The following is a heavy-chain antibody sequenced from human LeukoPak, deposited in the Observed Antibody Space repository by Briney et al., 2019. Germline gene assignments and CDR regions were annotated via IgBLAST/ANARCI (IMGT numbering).Heavy chain of an antibody. Sequence: GGSLRLSCAASGFTFSSYWMSWVRQAPGKGLEWVANIKQDGSEKYYVDSVKGRFTISRDNAKNSLYPQMNSLRAEDTAVYYCARGGSYYYDSSGYYRFDYWGQGTLVTVSS. J-gene: IGHJ4*02. V-gene: IGHV3-7*01. CDR1: GFTFSSYW. D-gene: IGHD3-22*01. CDR3: ARGGSYYYDSSGYYRFDY. CDR2: IKQDGSEK.